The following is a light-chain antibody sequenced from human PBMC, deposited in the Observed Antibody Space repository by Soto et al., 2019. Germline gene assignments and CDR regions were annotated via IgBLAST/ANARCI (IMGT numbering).Light chain of an antibody. CDR2: DIN. J-gene: IGLJ3*02. V-gene: IGLV2-11*01. Sequence: QSALTQPRSVSGSPGQSVTISCTGTSSDVGGHNYVSWYQQHPDKAPKLIIYDINKRPSGVPDRFSASKSGNTASLTISGLQGEDESEYYCCSYAGRYTWVFGGGTKLTVL. CDR1: SSDVGGHNY. CDR3: CSYAGRYTWV.